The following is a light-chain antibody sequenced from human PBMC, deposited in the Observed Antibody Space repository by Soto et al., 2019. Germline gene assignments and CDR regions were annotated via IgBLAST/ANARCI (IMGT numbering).Light chain of an antibody. CDR3: QQRSKWPPEVT. CDR1: QSVSSY. V-gene: IGKV3-11*01. CDR2: DAS. J-gene: IGKJ5*01. Sequence: EIVLTQSPATLSLSPGERATLSCRASQSVSSYLAWYQQKPGQAPRLLIYDASNRATGILARFSGSGSGTDFTLTISSLEPEDFAVYYCQQRSKWPPEVTFGQGTRLEIK.